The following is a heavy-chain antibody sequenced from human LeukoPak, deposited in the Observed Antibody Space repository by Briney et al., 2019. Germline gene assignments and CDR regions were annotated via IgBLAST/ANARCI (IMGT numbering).Heavy chain of an antibody. D-gene: IGHD2-2*02. CDR1: GGTFSSYA. CDR2: MIPIFGTA. Sequence: ASVEVSCKASGGTFSSYAISWVRQAPGQGLEWMGGMIPIFGTANYAQKFQGRVTNTTDESTSTAYMELSSLRSEDTAVYYCAREVVPAAIPYHNWFDPWGQGTLVTVSS. CDR3: AREVVPAAIPYHNWFDP. V-gene: IGHV1-69*05. J-gene: IGHJ5*02.